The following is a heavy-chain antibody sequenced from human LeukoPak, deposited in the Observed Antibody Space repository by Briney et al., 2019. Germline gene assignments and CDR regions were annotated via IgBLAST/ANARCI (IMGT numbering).Heavy chain of an antibody. CDR2: IKQDASER. V-gene: IGHV3-7*01. CDR3: ATPTAGTWHFDY. CDR1: GFTFSSYW. D-gene: IGHD1-1*01. J-gene: IGHJ4*02. Sequence: PGGSLRLSCAASGFTFSSYWMTWVRQAPGKGLERVANIKQDASERYYVDSVKGRFTISRDNAKNSLYLQMNSLRAEDTAVYYCATPTAGTWHFDYWGQGTLVTVSS.